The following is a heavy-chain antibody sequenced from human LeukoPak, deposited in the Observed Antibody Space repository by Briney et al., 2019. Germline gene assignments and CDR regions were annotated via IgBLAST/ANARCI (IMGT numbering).Heavy chain of an antibody. Sequence: ASVKVSCKASGYTFTTYAMHWVRQAPGQMLEWMGWINGVNANTRYSQKLQGRVTITWGTAASTAYVELSSLRSEDTAVYHCARGGGYGDLIPFDYWGQGTLVTVSS. V-gene: IGHV1-3*01. D-gene: IGHD4-17*01. CDR1: GYTFTTYA. CDR3: ARGGGYGDLIPFDY. CDR2: INGVNANT. J-gene: IGHJ4*02.